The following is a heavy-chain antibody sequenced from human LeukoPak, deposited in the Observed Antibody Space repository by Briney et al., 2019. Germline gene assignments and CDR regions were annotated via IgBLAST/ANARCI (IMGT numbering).Heavy chain of an antibody. CDR2: IPASGGST. Sequence: GGSLRLSCVASGFTFSSDVMIWVRQAPGKGLEWVSSIPASGGSTYYADSVKGRFTISRDNSKNSLYLQMNSLRAEDTAVYYCAKESSGGWYFDYWGQGTLVTVSS. V-gene: IGHV3-23*01. CDR1: GFTFSSDV. J-gene: IGHJ4*02. D-gene: IGHD6-19*01. CDR3: AKESSGGWYFDY.